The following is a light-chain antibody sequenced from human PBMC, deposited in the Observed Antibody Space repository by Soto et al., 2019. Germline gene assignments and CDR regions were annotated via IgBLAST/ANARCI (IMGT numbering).Light chain of an antibody. Sequence: QSVLTQPPSVSGASGQRVTISCTGSRSNIGAGYDVHWYQQLPGTAPKLIMHGNSNRPSGVPDRFSGSRSGSSGSLAITGLQAEDEADYYCQSYDSSLSGYVFGTGTKLTVL. CDR2: GNS. J-gene: IGLJ1*01. V-gene: IGLV1-40*01. CDR3: QSYDSSLSGYV. CDR1: RSNIGAGYD.